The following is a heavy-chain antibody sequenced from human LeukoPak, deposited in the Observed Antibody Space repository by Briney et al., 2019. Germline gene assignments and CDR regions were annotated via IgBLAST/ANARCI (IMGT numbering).Heavy chain of an antibody. CDR3: ARVDTAMVTGVISYYYYMDV. D-gene: IGHD5-18*01. CDR1: GGTFSSYA. CDR2: IIPIFGTA. Sequence: SVKVSCKASGGTFSSYAISWVRQAPGQGLEWMGGIIPIFGTANYAQKFQGRVTITTDESTSTAYMELSSLRSEGTAVYYCARVDTAMVTGVISYYYYMDVWGKGTTVTVSS. V-gene: IGHV1-69*05. J-gene: IGHJ6*03.